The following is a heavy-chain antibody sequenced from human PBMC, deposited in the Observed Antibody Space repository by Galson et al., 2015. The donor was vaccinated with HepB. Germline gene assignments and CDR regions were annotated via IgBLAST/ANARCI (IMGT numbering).Heavy chain of an antibody. CDR3: ARHRRGYDSRGSEIHDTFDI. CDR1: GYSFTSYW. Sequence: QSGAEVKKPGESLRISCKGSGYSFTSYWISWVRQMPGKGLEWMGRIDPSDSYTNYSPSFQGHVTISADKSISTAYLQWSSLKASDTAMYYCARHRRGYDSRGSEIHDTFDIWGQGTMVTVSS. J-gene: IGHJ3*02. V-gene: IGHV5-10-1*01. D-gene: IGHD1-20*01. CDR2: IDPSDSYT.